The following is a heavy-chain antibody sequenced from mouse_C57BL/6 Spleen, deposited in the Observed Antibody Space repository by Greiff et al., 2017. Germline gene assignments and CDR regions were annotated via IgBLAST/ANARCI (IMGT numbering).Heavy chain of an antibody. Sequence: EVKVEESGEGLVKPGGSLKLSCAASGFTFSSYAMSWVRQTPEKRLEWVAYISSGGDYIYYADTVKGRFTISRDNARNTLYLQMSSLKSEDTAMYYCTRAPYYYGSSPYAMDYWGQGTSVTVSS. D-gene: IGHD1-1*01. CDR3: TRAPYYYGSSPYAMDY. V-gene: IGHV5-9-1*02. CDR1: GFTFSSYA. J-gene: IGHJ4*01. CDR2: ISSGGDYI.